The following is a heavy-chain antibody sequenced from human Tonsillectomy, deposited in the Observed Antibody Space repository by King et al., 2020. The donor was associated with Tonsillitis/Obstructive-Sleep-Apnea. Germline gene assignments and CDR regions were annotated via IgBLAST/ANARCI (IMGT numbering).Heavy chain of an antibody. Sequence: QLVQSGAEVKKPGSSVKVSCKASGGTFNTYAISWVRQAPGQGLEWMGGIIPIFYRANYAQKFQGRVTITADESTSTAYMDLSSLRSEDTAVYYCTTYLYDASGYYYVDYWGQGTLVTVSS. V-gene: IGHV1-69*12. CDR3: TTYLYDASGYYYVDY. CDR2: IIPIFYRA. D-gene: IGHD3-22*01. CDR1: GGTFNTYA. J-gene: IGHJ4*02.